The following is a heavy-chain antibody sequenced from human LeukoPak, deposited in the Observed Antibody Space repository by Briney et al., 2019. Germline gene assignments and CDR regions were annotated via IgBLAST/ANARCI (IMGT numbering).Heavy chain of an antibody. D-gene: IGHD1-26*01. V-gene: IGHV3-21*01. CDR2: ISSSSSYI. CDR1: GFTFSSYS. J-gene: IGHJ4*02. Sequence: GGSLRLSCAASGFTFSSYSMNSVRQAPGEGLEWGSSISSSSSYIYYADSVKGRFTISRDNAKNSLYLQMNSLRAEDTAVYYCARDSRIVGARGTFDYWGQGTLVTVSS. CDR3: ARDSRIVGARGTFDY.